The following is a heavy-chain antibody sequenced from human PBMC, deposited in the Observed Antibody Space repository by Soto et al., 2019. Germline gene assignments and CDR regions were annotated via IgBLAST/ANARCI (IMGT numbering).Heavy chain of an antibody. CDR1: AGTFSNSA. CDR2: IIPIFGSS. D-gene: IGHD1-26*01. J-gene: IGHJ4*02. Sequence: SVKVSCKASAGTFSNSAISWVRQAPGQGPEWMGGIIPIFGSSNYAPKFQGRVTITADESTRTAYMELSSLRSEDTAVYYCARDLGATPNLYFDYWGQGTLVTVSS. V-gene: IGHV1-69*13. CDR3: ARDLGATPNLYFDY.